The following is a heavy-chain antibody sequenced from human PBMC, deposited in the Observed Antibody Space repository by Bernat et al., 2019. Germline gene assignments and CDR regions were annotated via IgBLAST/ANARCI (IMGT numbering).Heavy chain of an antibody. Sequence: EVQLVESGGGLVKPGGSLRLSCAASGFTFSSYSMNWVRQAPGKGLEWVSSISSSSSYIYYADSVKGRFTISRDNAKNSLYLQMNSLRAEDTAVYYCERGYCSGGSCYSGYDAFDIWGQGTMVTVSS. CDR2: ISSSSSYI. D-gene: IGHD2-15*01. V-gene: IGHV3-21*01. CDR1: GFTFSSYS. CDR3: ERGYCSGGSCYSGYDAFDI. J-gene: IGHJ3*02.